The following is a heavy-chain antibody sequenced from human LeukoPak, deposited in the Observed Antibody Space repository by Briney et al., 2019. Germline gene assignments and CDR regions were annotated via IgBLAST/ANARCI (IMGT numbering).Heavy chain of an antibody. Sequence: ASVKVSCKASGYTFTDYGVHWVRQAPGQGLGWMGWISTYNGNTHYVQNLQDRVAMTTDASTSTAFMELRSLRSDDTAVYYCARVLGRQIAVAGDDYWGQGTLVTVSS. D-gene: IGHD6-19*01. CDR2: ISTYNGNT. CDR3: ARVLGRQIAVAGDDY. J-gene: IGHJ4*02. CDR1: GYTFTDYG. V-gene: IGHV1-18*01.